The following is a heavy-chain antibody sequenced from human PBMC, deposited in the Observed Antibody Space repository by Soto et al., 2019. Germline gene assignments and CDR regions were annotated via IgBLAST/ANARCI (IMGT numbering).Heavy chain of an antibody. CDR1: GGTFSSYA. J-gene: IGHJ5*02. Sequence: QVQLVQSGAEVKKPGSSVKVSCKASGGTFSSYAISWVRQAPGQGLEWMGGIIPIFGTANYAQKFQGRVTSTADESTSTAYMELSSLGSEDTAVYYCARRQYYYDRSGYYKDNWFDPWGQGTLVTVSS. CDR3: ARRQYYYDRSGYYKDNWFDP. CDR2: IIPIFGTA. D-gene: IGHD3-22*01. V-gene: IGHV1-69*01.